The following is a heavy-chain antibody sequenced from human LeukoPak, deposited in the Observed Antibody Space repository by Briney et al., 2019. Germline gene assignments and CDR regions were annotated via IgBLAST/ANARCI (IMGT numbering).Heavy chain of an antibody. D-gene: IGHD4-17*01. CDR2: IWYDGSNK. CDR3: AKDTNLYGDYVEIDY. J-gene: IGHJ4*02. Sequence: GGSLRLSCAASGFTFSSYGMHWVRQAPGKGLEWVAVIWYDGSNKYYADSVKGRFTISRDNSKNTLYLQMNSLRAEDTALYYCAKDTNLYGDYVEIDYWGQGTLVTVSS. V-gene: IGHV3-33*06. CDR1: GFTFSSYG.